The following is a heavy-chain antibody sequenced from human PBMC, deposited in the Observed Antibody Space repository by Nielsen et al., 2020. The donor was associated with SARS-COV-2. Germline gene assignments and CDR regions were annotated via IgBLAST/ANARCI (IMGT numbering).Heavy chain of an antibody. V-gene: IGHV3-30*04. Sequence: GESLKISCVASGFTFSHYAIHWVRQAPGKGLEWVAIISYDGSNKYYADSVKGRFTISRDDSKNTLYLQMNSLRPEDTAVYYCARDREPGYNAVDYWGQGTLVTVSS. CDR2: ISYDGSNK. J-gene: IGHJ4*02. D-gene: IGHD1-14*01. CDR3: ARDREPGYNAVDY. CDR1: GFTFSHYA.